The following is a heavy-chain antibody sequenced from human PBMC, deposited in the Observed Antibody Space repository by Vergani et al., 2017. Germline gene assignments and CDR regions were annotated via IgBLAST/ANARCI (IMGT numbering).Heavy chain of an antibody. CDR1: GGSISSGSYY. Sequence: QVQLQESGPGLVKPSQTLSLTCTVSGGSISSGSYYWSWIRQPPGKGLEWIGRIYTSGSTYYNPSLKSRVTISVDTSKNQFSLKLSSVTAADRAVYYCARDGGEYDKDALDVWGQGTKVTVTS. CDR3: ARDGGEYDKDALDV. V-gene: IGHV4-61*02. J-gene: IGHJ3*01. CDR2: IYTSGST. D-gene: IGHD2-21*01.